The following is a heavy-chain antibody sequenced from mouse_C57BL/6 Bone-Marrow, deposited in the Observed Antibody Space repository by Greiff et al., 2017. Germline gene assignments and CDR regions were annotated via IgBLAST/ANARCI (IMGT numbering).Heavy chain of an antibody. V-gene: IGHV1-53*01. CDR3: ARGPTAQGHYFDY. D-gene: IGHD3-2*02. Sequence: VQLQQPGTELVKPGASVKLSCKASGYTFTSYWMHWVKQRPGQGLEWIGNINPSNGGTNYNEKFKSKATLTVDNSSSTAYMQLSSLTSEDSAVYYWARGPTAQGHYFDYWGQGTTLTVSS. CDR1: GYTFTSYW. CDR2: INPSNGGT. J-gene: IGHJ2*01.